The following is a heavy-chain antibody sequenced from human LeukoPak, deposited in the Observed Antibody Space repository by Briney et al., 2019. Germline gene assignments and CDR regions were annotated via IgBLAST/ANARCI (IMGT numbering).Heavy chain of an antibody. D-gene: IGHD2-2*01. CDR2: VSGDGIGK. CDR3: ARELIEVVSAARSGAFDI. CDR1: GFTLSNYW. Sequence: AGGSLRLSCAASGFTLSNYWMHWVRQAPGKGLVWVSRVSGDGIGKNYADSVKGRFTISRDNAKNTLYLQMNSLRAEDTAVYYCARELIEVVSAARSGAFDIWGRGSMVTVSS. V-gene: IGHV3-74*01. J-gene: IGHJ3*02.